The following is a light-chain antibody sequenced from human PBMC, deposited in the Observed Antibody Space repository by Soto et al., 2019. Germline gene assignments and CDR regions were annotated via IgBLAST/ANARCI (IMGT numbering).Light chain of an antibody. CDR2: SAS. Sequence: DIQMTQSPSSLSASVGDRVTITCRASQDISVYLAWYQQKPGKVPKLLIYSASTLQSGVPSRFSGSVSGTDFTLTISRLQPEDVATYFCQKYNTAPLTFGQGTRLEIK. V-gene: IGKV1-27*01. CDR1: QDISVY. J-gene: IGKJ5*01. CDR3: QKYNTAPLT.